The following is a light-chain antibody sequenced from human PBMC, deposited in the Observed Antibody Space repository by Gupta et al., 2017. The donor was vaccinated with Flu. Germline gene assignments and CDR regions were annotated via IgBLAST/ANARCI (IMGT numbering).Light chain of an antibody. V-gene: IGKV4-1*01. CDR1: QSGLHSSNNKHC. CDR2: WSS. J-gene: IGKJ2*01. Sequence: SLGERASINCKSSQSGLHSSNNKHCLAWYQQKPRQPPKLLIYWSSTRESGVPDRFSGSGLGTDFTLTISSLQAEDVAVYYCQQYCSVPVTFGQGTKLEIK. CDR3: QQYCSVPVT.